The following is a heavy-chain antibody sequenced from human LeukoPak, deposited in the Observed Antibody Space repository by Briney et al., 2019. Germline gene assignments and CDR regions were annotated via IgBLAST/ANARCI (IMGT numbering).Heavy chain of an antibody. V-gene: IGHV3-74*01. J-gene: IGHJ1*01. Sequence: GGSLRLSCAASGFTFSSYWMHWVRHAPGKGLVWVSRINSDGSSTSYADSVKGRFTISRDNAKNTLYLQMNSLRAEDTAVYYCAKVSAYGDLIIQHWGQGTLVTVSS. CDR3: AKVSAYGDLIIQH. CDR2: INSDGSST. CDR1: GFTFSSYW. D-gene: IGHD4-17*01.